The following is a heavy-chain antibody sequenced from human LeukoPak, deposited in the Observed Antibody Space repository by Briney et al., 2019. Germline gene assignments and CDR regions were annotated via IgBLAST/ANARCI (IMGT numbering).Heavy chain of an antibody. J-gene: IGHJ4*02. CDR1: GFTFSDYY. CDR3: ARDRSPGRGYFPNYFDY. CDR2: ISTCGSTI. V-gene: IGHV3-11*01. Sequence: GGSLRLSCSASGFTFSDYYLNWIRQAPGKGLEGVAYISTCGSTIYYADSVKGRFTISRDNAKNSLYLEMNSLRAEDTALYYRARDRSPGRGYFPNYFDYWGQGTLVTVSS. D-gene: IGHD3-22*01.